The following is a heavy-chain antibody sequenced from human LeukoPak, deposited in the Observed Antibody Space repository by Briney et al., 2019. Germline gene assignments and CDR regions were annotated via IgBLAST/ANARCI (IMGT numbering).Heavy chain of an antibody. CDR3: TRRDYYDSSGYYDY. J-gene: IGHJ4*02. CDR1: GFTFSGSA. V-gene: IGHV3-73*01. D-gene: IGHD3-22*01. CDR2: IRSRANSYAT. Sequence: GGSLKLSCAASGFTFSGSAMHWVRQASGKGLEWVGRIRSRANSYATAYAASVKGRFTISRDNSKNTAYLQMNSLKTEDTAVYYCTRRDYYDSSGYYDYWGQGTLVTVSS.